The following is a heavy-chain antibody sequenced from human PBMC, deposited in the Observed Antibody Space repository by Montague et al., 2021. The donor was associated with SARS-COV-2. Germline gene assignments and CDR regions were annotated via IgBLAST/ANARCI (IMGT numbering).Heavy chain of an antibody. CDR3: ARIPVGSKYYFDF. CDR1: GDSVAGKIAT. D-gene: IGHD2-2*01. V-gene: IGHV6-1*01. Sequence: CAISGDSVAGKIATWNWNRQSPSRDLEWLGRTYYRSKWYNDYAESVKSRITIDPDTSKHQFSLHLNSVTPEDTAVYYCARIPVGSKYYFDFWGQGTLVTVSS. CDR2: TYYRSKWYN. J-gene: IGHJ4*02.